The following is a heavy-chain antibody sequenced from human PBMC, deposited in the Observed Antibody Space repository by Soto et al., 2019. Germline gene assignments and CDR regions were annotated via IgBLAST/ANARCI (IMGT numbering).Heavy chain of an antibody. CDR1: GYSFTSYW. CDR2: IYPGDSDT. V-gene: IGHV5-51*01. J-gene: IGHJ6*02. Sequence: GESRKISCKGSGYSFTSYWIGWVRQMPGKGLEWMGTIYPGDSDTRYSPSFQGQVTISADKSISTAYLQWSSLKASDTAMYYCARSFTMVRGVITTLHGMDVWGQGTTVTVSS. D-gene: IGHD3-10*01. CDR3: ARSFTMVRGVITTLHGMDV.